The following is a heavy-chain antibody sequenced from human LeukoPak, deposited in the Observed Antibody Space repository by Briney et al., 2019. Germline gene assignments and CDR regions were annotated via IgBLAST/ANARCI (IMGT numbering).Heavy chain of an antibody. V-gene: IGHV1-18*01. CDR2: ISGYNGNT. CDR1: GYTSTNYD. Sequence: ASVKVSCKASGYTSTNYDISWVRQAPGQGLEWMGWISGYNGNTNYAQKVQGRVTMTTDTSTSTAYMEVRSLRSDDTAVYYCARDERSYDSSGYYLWGQGTLVTVSS. J-gene: IGHJ4*02. D-gene: IGHD3-22*01. CDR3: ARDERSYDSSGYYL.